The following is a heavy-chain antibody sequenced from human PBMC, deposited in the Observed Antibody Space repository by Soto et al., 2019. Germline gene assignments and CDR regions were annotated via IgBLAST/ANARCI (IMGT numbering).Heavy chain of an antibody. V-gene: IGHV3-15*07. D-gene: IGHD7-27*01. Sequence: EVQLVESGGGLVKPGGSLRLSCAASGLTFSNAWMNWVRQAPGKGLEWVGRIKSQSDGGTTDYAAPEKGRFIVSRDDSKNTLYLQMSSLKSEDTAVYYCATAPGYWGSAPLDYWGQGTLVTVSS. CDR3: ATAPGYWGSAPLDY. CDR2: IKSQSDGGTT. CDR1: GLTFSNAW. J-gene: IGHJ4*02.